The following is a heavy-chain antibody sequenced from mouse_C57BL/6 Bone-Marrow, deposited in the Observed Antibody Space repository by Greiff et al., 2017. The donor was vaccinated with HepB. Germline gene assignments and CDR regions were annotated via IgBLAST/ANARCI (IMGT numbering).Heavy chain of an antibody. Sequence: VQLQQPGAELVKPGASVKLSCKASGYTFTSYWMHWVKQRPGRGLEWIGRIDPNSGGNKYNEKFKSKATLTVDKPSSTAYMQLRSLTSEDSAVYYCARKAGLLSYAMDYWGQGTSVTVSS. CDR2: IDPNSGGN. J-gene: IGHJ4*01. D-gene: IGHD2-3*01. CDR1: GYTFTSYW. CDR3: ARKAGLLSYAMDY. V-gene: IGHV1-72*01.